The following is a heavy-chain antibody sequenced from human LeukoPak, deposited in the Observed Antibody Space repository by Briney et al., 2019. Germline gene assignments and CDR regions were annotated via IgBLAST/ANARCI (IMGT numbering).Heavy chain of an antibody. CDR3: ARADYDSSGYYYFSDY. J-gene: IGHJ4*02. D-gene: IGHD3-22*01. CDR2: IYYSGST. Sequence: SETLSLTCTVSGGSISSGDYYWSWIRQPPGKGLEWIGYIYYSGSTYSNPSSKSRVTMSVDTSKNQFSLKLSSVTAADTAVYYCARADYDSSGYYYFSDYWGQGTLVTVSS. V-gene: IGHV4-30-4*01. CDR1: GGSISSGDYY.